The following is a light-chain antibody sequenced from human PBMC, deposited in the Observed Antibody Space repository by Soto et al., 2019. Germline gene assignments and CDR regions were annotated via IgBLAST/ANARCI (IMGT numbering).Light chain of an antibody. J-gene: IGKJ1*01. Sequence: EIVLTQSPGTLSLSPGERATLSCRASQSVNSKFFAWYQQKPGQAPCLLPYGAFSRATGIPDRFSGGGSGRDFTLTISGLEAEDCAVYYCQQYGSSPWTFAQGTKVEIK. CDR2: GAF. CDR3: QQYGSSPWT. V-gene: IGKV3-20*01. CDR1: QSVNSKF.